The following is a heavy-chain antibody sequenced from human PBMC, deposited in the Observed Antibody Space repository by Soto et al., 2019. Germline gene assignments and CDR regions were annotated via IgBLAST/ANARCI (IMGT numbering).Heavy chain of an antibody. D-gene: IGHD3-10*01. CDR2: ISPAGSRT. CDR1: GFTVSSYW. V-gene: IGHV3-74*01. CDR3: ARGNTAYGNFHX. Sequence: PGGSLRLSCAASGFTVSSYWTHWVRQAPGKGLVWVSRISPAGSRTYYEYSVRVRFTISKDTANNKVYLQINSLGAEDAAVYYCARGNTAYGNFHXWGQGTLVPGSX. J-gene: IGHJ4*02.